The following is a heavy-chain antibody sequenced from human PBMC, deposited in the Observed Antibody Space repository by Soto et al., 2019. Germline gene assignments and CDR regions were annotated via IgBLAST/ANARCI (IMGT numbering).Heavy chain of an antibody. V-gene: IGHV3-23*01. Sequence: GGSLRLSCAASGFTFSSYVMSWVRQAPGKGLEWVSAISGSGGSTYYADSVKGRFTISRDNSKNTLYLQMNSLRAEDTAVYYCAKQPSECSVICYFDYWGQGTLVTVSS. CDR3: AKQPSECSVICYFDY. D-gene: IGHD3-10*02. J-gene: IGHJ4*02. CDR2: ISGSGGST. CDR1: GFTFSSYV.